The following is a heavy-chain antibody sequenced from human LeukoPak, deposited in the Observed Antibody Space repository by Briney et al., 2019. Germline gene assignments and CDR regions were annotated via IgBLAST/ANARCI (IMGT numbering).Heavy chain of an antibody. CDR1: GYTFTSYY. V-gene: IGHV1-46*01. D-gene: IGHD3-10*01. CDR3: ARGGYYYGSGITDWWFDP. J-gene: IGHJ5*02. CDR2: INPSGGST. Sequence: ASVKVSCKASGYTFTSYYMHWVRQAPGQGLEGRGIINPSGGSTSYAQKFQGRVTVTRDMSTSTDYMELSSLRSEDTAVYYCARGGYYYGSGITDWWFDPWGQGTLVTVSS.